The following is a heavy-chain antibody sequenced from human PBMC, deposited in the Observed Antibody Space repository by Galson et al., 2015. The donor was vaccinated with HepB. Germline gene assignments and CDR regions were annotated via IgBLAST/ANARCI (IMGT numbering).Heavy chain of an antibody. J-gene: IGHJ6*03. Sequence: SVKVSCKASGGTFSSYAISWVRQAPGQGLEWMGGIIPIFGTANYAQKFQGRVTITADESTSTAYMELSSLRSEDTAVYYCASTVSPIFGVVIYIPSDYYYYMDVWGKGTTVTVSS. V-gene: IGHV1-69*13. CDR2: IIPIFGTA. CDR1: GGTFSSYA. D-gene: IGHD3-3*01. CDR3: ASTVSPIFGVVIYIPSDYYYYMDV.